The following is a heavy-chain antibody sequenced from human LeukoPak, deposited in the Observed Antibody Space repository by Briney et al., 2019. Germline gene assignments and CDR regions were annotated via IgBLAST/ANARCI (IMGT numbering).Heavy chain of an antibody. D-gene: IGHD3-10*01. Sequence: SVKVSCKASVGTFSSYAISWVRQAPGQGLEWMGGIIPLFGTPNYAQRFQGRVTITADESTRTAYMELSSLRSEDTAVYYCARDLVKGIWFGRGNNWFDPWGQGTLVTVSS. CDR1: VGTFSSYA. V-gene: IGHV1-69*01. J-gene: IGHJ5*02. CDR3: ARDLVKGIWFGRGNNWFDP. CDR2: IIPLFGTP.